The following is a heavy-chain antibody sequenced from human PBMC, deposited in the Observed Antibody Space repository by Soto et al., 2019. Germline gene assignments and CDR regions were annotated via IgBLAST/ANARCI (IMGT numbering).Heavy chain of an antibody. Sequence: PAGSMKLSCAASGFTLSIYWMSWVRQDPGKGLEWVANIKQDGSEKYYVDSVKGRFTISRDNAKNSLYLQMNSLRAEDTAIYTCARCQSGRTTHFDNWGQGTLVTVSS. J-gene: IGHJ4*02. CDR2: IKQDGSEK. V-gene: IGHV3-7*03. CDR1: GFTLSIYW. CDR3: ARCQSGRTTHFDN. D-gene: IGHD5-12*01.